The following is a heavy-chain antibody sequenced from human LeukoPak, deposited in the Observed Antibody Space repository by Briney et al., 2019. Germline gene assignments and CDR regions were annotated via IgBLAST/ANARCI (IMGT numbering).Heavy chain of an antibody. CDR3: ATEYYDFWSGIYYFDY. D-gene: IGHD3-3*01. Sequence: SETLSLTCTVSGVSISSYYWSWIRQPPGKRLEWIGYIYYSGSTNYNPSLKSRVTISVDTSKNQFSLKLSSVTAADTAVYYCATEYYDFWSGIYYFDYWGQGTLVTVSS. V-gene: IGHV4-59*01. J-gene: IGHJ4*02. CDR1: GVSISSYY. CDR2: IYYSGST.